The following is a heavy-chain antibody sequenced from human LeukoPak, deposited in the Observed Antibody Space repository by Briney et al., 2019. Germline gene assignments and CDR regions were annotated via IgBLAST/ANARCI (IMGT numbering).Heavy chain of an antibody. D-gene: IGHD2-15*01. CDR1: GYTFTSYD. CDR2: MNPNSGNT. J-gene: IGHJ6*02. V-gene: IGHV1-8*01. CDR3: ARGHCSGGSCFYYYYYYGMDV. Sequence: GASVKVSCKASGYTFTSYDINWVRQATGQGLEWVGWMNPNSGNTGYAQKFQGRVTMTRNTSTSTAYMELSSLRSEDTAVYYCARGHCSGGSCFYYYYYYGMDVWGQGTTVTVSS.